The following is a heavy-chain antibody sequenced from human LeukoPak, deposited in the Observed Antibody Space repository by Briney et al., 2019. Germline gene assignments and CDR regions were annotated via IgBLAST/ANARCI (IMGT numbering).Heavy chain of an antibody. CDR2: MNPNSGNT. Sequence: ASVKVSCKSSGYTFTSYDINWVRQATGQGLEWMGWMNPNSGNTGSAQKFQGRVTMTRNTSISTAYMELSSLRSEDTAVYYCARLYCSDGSCYSFWGQGTLVTVSS. J-gene: IGHJ4*02. CDR1: GYTFTSYD. V-gene: IGHV1-8*01. D-gene: IGHD2-15*01. CDR3: ARLYCSDGSCYSF.